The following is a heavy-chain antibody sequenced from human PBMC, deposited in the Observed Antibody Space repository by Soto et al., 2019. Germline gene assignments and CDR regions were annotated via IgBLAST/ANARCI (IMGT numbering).Heavy chain of an antibody. J-gene: IGHJ5*02. V-gene: IGHV4-30-4*01. CDR3: ARVGTIFGIVSNNWFDP. CDR2: ISNSGSS. Sequence: PSETLSLTCTVCGGSIINGDYYWSWIRQSPGKGLEWIGYISNSGSSYYNPSLKGRLTTSLDTSKNQLSLHLSSVTAADTAVYYCARVGTIFGIVSNNWFDPWGQGILVTVSS. CDR1: GGSIINGDYY. D-gene: IGHD3-3*01.